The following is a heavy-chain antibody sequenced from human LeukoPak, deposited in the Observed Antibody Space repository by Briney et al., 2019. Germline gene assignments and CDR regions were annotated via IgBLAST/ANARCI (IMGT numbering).Heavy chain of an antibody. J-gene: IGHJ2*01. Sequence: SETLPLTCAVYGGSFSGYYWSWIRQPPGKGLEWIGEINHSGSTNYNPSLKSRVTVSVDTSKNQFSLKLSSVTAADTAVYYCARDWFSAAAGRNWYFDLWGRGTLVTVPS. CDR1: GGSFSGYY. D-gene: IGHD6-13*01. V-gene: IGHV4-34*01. CDR3: ARDWFSAAAGRNWYFDL. CDR2: INHSGST.